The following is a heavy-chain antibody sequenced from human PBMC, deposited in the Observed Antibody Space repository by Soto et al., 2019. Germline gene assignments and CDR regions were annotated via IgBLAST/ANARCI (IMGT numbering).Heavy chain of an antibody. J-gene: IGHJ4*02. D-gene: IGHD1-26*01. CDR3: ARSGSYGGGYFAY. V-gene: IGHV4-4*02. Sequence: PSETLSLTCAVSGGSISSSNWWSWVRQPPGKGLEWIGEIYHSGSTNYNPSLKSRVTISVDKSKNQFSLKLSSVTAADTAVYYCARSGSYGGGYFAYWGQGTLVTVSS. CDR1: GGSISSSNW. CDR2: IYHSGST.